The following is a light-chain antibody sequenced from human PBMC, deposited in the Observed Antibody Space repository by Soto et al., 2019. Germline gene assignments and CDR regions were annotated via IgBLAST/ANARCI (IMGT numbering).Light chain of an antibody. CDR1: SSDVGGHNY. V-gene: IGLV2-14*01. Sequence: QSALTQPASVSGSPGQSITISCTGTSSDVGGHNYVSWYQQHPGKAPKLLISEVSNRPSGVPNRFSGSKSGNTASLTISGLHTEDEADYYCSSYTTGNNYLVLGGGTKLTVL. CDR3: SSYTTGNNYLV. CDR2: EVS. J-gene: IGLJ2*01.